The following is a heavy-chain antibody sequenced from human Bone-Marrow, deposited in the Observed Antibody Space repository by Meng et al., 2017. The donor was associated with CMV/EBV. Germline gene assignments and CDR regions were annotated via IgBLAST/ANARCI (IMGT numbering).Heavy chain of an antibody. D-gene: IGHD2-2*01. Sequence: SETLSLTCTVSGGSISSGGYYWSWIRQHPGKGLEWIGYIYYSGSTYYNPSLKSRVTISVDTSKNQFSLKLSFVTAADTAVYYCAQSAAKNWFDPWGQGTRVTVSS. CDR1: GGSISSGGYY. J-gene: IGHJ5*02. CDR2: IYYSGST. CDR3: AQSAAKNWFDP. V-gene: IGHV4-31*03.